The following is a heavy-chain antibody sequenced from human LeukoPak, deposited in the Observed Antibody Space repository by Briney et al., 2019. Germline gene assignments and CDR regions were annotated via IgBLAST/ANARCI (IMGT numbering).Heavy chain of an antibody. Sequence: GRSLRLSCAASGFTFSSYAMYWVRQAPGKGLEWVTNIWYDGCNKYYADSVKGRFTISRDNSKNTLYLQMDSLRAEDTAVYYCARGLFNYDNSGLNYWGQGTLVTVTS. CDR1: GFTFSSYA. V-gene: IGHV3-33*01. D-gene: IGHD3-22*01. J-gene: IGHJ4*02. CDR2: IWYDGCNK. CDR3: ARGLFNYDNSGLNY.